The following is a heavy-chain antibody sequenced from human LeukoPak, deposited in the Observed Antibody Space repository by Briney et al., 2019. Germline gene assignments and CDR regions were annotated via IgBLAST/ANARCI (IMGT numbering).Heavy chain of an antibody. V-gene: IGHV3-74*01. D-gene: IGHD2-15*01. CDR1: GFTFSSHW. CDR2: INGDGSRT. J-gene: IGHJ4*02. CDR3: ARGHCSGGNCFPGPDY. Sequence: GGSLRLSCAASGFTFSSHWMNWVRQAPGKGLLCVSRINGDGSRTSHADPVKGRFTISRDNAKNTVYLQMNSLRAEDSAMYYCARGHCSGGNCFPGPDYWGQGILVTVPS.